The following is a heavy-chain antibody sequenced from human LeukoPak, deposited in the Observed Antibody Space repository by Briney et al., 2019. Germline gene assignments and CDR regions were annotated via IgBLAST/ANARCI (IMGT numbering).Heavy chain of an antibody. D-gene: IGHD3-10*01. CDR1: GGTFSSYA. CDR3: ARPMVRGPDMAFDI. Sequence: SVKVSCKASGGTFSSYAISWVRQAPGQGLEWMGGIIPIFGTANYAQKLQGRVTITTDESTSTAYMELSSLRSEDTAVYYCARPMVRGPDMAFDIWGQGTMVTVSS. J-gene: IGHJ3*02. CDR2: IIPIFGTA. V-gene: IGHV1-69*05.